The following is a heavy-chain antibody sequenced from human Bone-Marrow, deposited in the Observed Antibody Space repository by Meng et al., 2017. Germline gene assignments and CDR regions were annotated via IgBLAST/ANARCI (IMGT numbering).Heavy chain of an antibody. CDR3: ARGTGGVVVVAAAPSTINYFDY. J-gene: IGHJ4*02. CDR1: GGSFSGYY. V-gene: IGHV4-34*01. Sequence: SETLSLTCAVYGGSFSGYYWSWIRQPPGQGLEWIGEINHSGSTNYNPSLKSQVTISVDTSKNQFSLKLSYVTAADTAVYYCARGTGGVVVVAAAPSTINYFDYWGQGTLVTVSS. CDR2: INHSGST. D-gene: IGHD2-15*01.